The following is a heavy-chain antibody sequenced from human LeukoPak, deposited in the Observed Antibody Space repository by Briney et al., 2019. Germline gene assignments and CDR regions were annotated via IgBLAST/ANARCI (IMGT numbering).Heavy chain of an antibody. D-gene: IGHD5-12*01. CDR2: IDPDTRRI. CDR1: GFTFKTYS. J-gene: IGHJ3*02. Sequence: GGSLRLSCAASGFTFKTYSMNWVRQAPGQGLDWLGNIDPDTRRINYVDSVKGRFTFSRDNTKNSLYLQMNSLRAEDTAVYYCARDRGYNAFDIWGQGTMVAVSS. V-gene: IGHV3-7*01. CDR3: ARDRGYNAFDI.